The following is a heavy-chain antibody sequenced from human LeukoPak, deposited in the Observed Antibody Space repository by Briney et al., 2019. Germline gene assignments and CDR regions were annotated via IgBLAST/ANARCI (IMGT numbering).Heavy chain of an antibody. V-gene: IGHV1-8*03. CDR1: GYTFTSYD. Sequence: WASVKVSCKASGYTFTSYDINWVRQATGQGLEWMGWMNPNSGNTGYAQKFQGRVTITRNTSISTAYMELSSLRSEDTAVYYCAREVYYDSSGYYNWGQGTLVTVSS. CDR2: MNPNSGNT. CDR3: AREVYYDSSGYYN. J-gene: IGHJ4*02. D-gene: IGHD3-22*01.